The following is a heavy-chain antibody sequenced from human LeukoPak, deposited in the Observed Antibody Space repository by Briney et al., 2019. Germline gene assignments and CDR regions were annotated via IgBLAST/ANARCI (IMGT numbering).Heavy chain of an antibody. J-gene: IGHJ4*02. CDR1: GFTVSSNY. CDR3: ARDSGSYYISYYFDY. D-gene: IGHD1-26*01. Sequence: GGSLRLSCAAPGFTVSSNYMSWVRQAPGKGLEWVSVIYSGGSTYYADSVKGRFTISRDNSKNTLSLQMNSLRAEDTAVYYCARDSGSYYISYYFDYWGQGTLVTVSS. CDR2: IYSGGST. V-gene: IGHV3-66*02.